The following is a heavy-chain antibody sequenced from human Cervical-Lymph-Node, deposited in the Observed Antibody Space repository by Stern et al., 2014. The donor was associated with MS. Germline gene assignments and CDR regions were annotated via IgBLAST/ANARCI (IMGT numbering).Heavy chain of an antibody. CDR3: AIMGTNGIDV. D-gene: IGHD5-18*01. Sequence: QVQLVQSGTEVKKPGASVKVSCKASGDTFGTYRVNWVRQAPGQRLEWLGWISGYKGNTNYAQRLQGRVTLTTDTSTTTAYMELRSLRSDDTAVYYCAIMGTNGIDVWGQGTTVTVSS. CDR1: GDTFGTYR. V-gene: IGHV1-18*01. CDR2: ISGYKGNT. J-gene: IGHJ6*02.